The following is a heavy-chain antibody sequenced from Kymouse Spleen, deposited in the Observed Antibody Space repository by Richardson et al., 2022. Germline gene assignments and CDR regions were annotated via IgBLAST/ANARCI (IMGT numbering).Heavy chain of an antibody. CDR2: TYYRSKWYN. Sequence: QVQLQQSGPGLVKPSQTLSLTCAISGDSVSSNSAAWNWIRQSPSRGLEWLGRTYYRSKWYNDYAVSVKSRITINPDTSKNQFSLQLNSVTPEDTAVYYCAREAYYDILTGYYPLDLWGRGTLVTVSS. D-gene: IGHD3-9*01. CDR3: AREAYYDILTGYYPLDL. V-gene: IGHV6-1*01. J-gene: IGHJ2*01. CDR1: GDSVSSNSAA.